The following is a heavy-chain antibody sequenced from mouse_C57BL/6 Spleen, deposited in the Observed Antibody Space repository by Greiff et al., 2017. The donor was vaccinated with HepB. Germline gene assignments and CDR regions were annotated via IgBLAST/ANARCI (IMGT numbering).Heavy chain of an antibody. J-gene: IGHJ3*01. CDR1: GYSITSGYY. CDR2: ISYDGSN. V-gene: IGHV3-6*01. D-gene: IGHD2-5*01. CDR3: ARNRHSNSFAY. Sequence: DVKLQESGPGLVKPSQSLSLTCSVTGYSITSGYYWNWIRQFPGNKLEWMGYISYDGSNNYNPSLKNRISITRDTSKNQFFLKLNSVTTEDTATYYCARNRHSNSFAYWGQGTLVTVSA.